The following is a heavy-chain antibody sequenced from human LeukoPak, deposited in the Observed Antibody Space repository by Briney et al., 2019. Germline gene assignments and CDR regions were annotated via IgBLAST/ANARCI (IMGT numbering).Heavy chain of an antibody. CDR2: ISYDGSNK. V-gene: IGHV3-30*03. Sequence: PGGSLRLSCAASGFTFSSYGMHWVRQAPGKGLEWVAVISYDGSNKYYADSVKGRFTISRDNSKNTLYLQMNSLRAEDTAVYYCARLDYYDSSGFPDYWGQGTLVTVSS. CDR3: ARLDYYDSSGFPDY. CDR1: GFTFSSYG. J-gene: IGHJ4*02. D-gene: IGHD3-22*01.